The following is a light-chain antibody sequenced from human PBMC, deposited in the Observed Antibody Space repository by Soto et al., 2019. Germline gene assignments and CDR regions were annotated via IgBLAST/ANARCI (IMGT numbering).Light chain of an antibody. V-gene: IGKV1-39*01. J-gene: IGKJ4*01. Sequence: DIQMTQSPSSLSASVGDRVTITCRASQSITMYLNWYWQKPGKAPKLLIYAASSLQSGVPSRFSGSGSETEFTLSISSLQPEDFATYFCQQIYSAPLTFGGGTKVDIK. CDR1: QSITMY. CDR3: QQIYSAPLT. CDR2: AAS.